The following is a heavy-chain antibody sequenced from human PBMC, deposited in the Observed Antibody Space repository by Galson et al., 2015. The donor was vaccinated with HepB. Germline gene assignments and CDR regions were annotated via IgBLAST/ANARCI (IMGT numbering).Heavy chain of an antibody. CDR1: GDSVSSHSAT. D-gene: IGHD1-1*01. CDR3: ARGSTALFDY. Sequence: CAISGDSVSSHSATWNWIRQSPSRGLEWLGRTYYRSKWYNEYAVSVKSRNTLNTDTSKNQFSLQLNSVTPEDTAVYYCARGSTALFDYWGPGTLVTVSS. V-gene: IGHV6-1*01. CDR2: TYYRSKWYN. J-gene: IGHJ4*02.